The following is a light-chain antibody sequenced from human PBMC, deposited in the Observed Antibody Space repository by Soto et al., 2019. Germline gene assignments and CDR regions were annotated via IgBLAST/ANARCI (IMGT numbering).Light chain of an antibody. CDR1: QSVDTC. CDR3: QQFYRYPWT. Sequence: DIQMTQSPSTLSASVGDRVTITCRASQSVDTCLAWYQQKTGKAPHLLIYKASSLETGVPSRFSGGESVTEFTLTISNLQPDDFATHSCQQFYRYPWTFGQGTKVETK. V-gene: IGKV1-5*03. CDR2: KAS. J-gene: IGKJ1*01.